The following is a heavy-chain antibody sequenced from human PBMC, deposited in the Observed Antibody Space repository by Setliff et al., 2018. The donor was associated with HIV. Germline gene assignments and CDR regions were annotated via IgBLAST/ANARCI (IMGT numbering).Heavy chain of an antibody. D-gene: IGHD5-18*01. Sequence: SETLSLTCTVSGGSISSGSYYWSWIRQPPGKGLEWIGYIYDSGSTNYNPSLKSRVTISVDTSKNQFSLNLSSVTAADTAVYYCARGTAMAAIDYWGQGTLVTVSS. CDR1: GGSISSGSYY. CDR3: ARGTAMAAIDY. J-gene: IGHJ4*02. V-gene: IGHV4-61*01. CDR2: IYDSGST.